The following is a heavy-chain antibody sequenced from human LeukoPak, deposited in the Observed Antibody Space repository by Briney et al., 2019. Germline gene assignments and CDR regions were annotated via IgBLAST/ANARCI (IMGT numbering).Heavy chain of an antibody. J-gene: IGHJ4*02. V-gene: IGHV3-30*03. CDR2: TSSDLNVK. Sequence: GGSLRLSCAASGFSFSSYAMTWARQAPGKGLEWVAVTSSDLNVKLYADSVKGRFTISRDNSRSTLYLQMDSLRPEDTAIYYCAREGYYGSGSPPSLYFDYWGQGTLVTVSS. CDR1: GFSFSSYA. D-gene: IGHD3-10*01. CDR3: AREGYYGSGSPPSLYFDY.